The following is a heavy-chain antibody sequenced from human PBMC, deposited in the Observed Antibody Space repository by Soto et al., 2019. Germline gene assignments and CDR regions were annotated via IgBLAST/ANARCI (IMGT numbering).Heavy chain of an antibody. CDR2: ISGSGGST. V-gene: IGHV3-23*01. D-gene: IGHD2-2*01. Sequence: GGPLRLSCAASGFTFSSYAMSWVRQAPGKGLEWVSAISGSGGSTYYADSVKGRFTISRDNSKNTLYLQMNSLRAEDTAVYYCAKFGQDCSSTSCYDFDYWGQGTLVTVSS. CDR1: GFTFSSYA. CDR3: AKFGQDCSSTSCYDFDY. J-gene: IGHJ4*02.